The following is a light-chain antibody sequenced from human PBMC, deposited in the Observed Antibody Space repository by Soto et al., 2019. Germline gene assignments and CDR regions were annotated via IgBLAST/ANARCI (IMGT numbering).Light chain of an antibody. V-gene: IGLV1-44*01. CDR2: SNN. CDR1: YSNLKTNT. J-gene: IGLJ2*01. CDR3: AAWDDSLNGRV. Sequence: QSVLTQPPSASGTPGQRVSISCSRSYSNLKTNTVNWYQHLPGTAPKLLIFSNNQRPSGVPDRFSGSKSGTSASLAITGLQSEDEADYYCAAWDDSLNGRVFGGGTKVTVL.